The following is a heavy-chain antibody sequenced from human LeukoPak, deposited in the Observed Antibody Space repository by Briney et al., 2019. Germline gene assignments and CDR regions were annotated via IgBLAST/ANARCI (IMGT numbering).Heavy chain of an antibody. CDR1: GYTFTDYF. J-gene: IGHJ4*02. Sequence: EASVTVSCKASGYTFTDYFIHWVRQAPGQGLEWMGWININTGGINNARKFQGRVTMTRDTSISTAYMELSRLTSDDTAVYYCAKDEGKGYYYFDYWGQGALVTVSS. CDR2: ININTGGI. V-gene: IGHV1-2*02. CDR3: AKDEGKGYYYFDY. D-gene: IGHD3-22*01.